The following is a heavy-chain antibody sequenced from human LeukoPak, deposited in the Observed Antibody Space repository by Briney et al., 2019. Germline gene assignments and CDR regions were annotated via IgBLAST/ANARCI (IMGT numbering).Heavy chain of an antibody. V-gene: IGHV1-2*02. J-gene: IGHJ4*02. Sequence: GASVKVSCKASGYTFTGYYMHWVRQAPGQELEWMGWINPNSGGTNYAQKFQGRVTMTRDTSINTDYMELTSLKSDDTAVYYCARKKVAVVATYDFWGQGTLVTVSS. D-gene: IGHD6-19*01. CDR3: ARKKVAVVATYDF. CDR2: INPNSGGT. CDR1: GYTFTGYY.